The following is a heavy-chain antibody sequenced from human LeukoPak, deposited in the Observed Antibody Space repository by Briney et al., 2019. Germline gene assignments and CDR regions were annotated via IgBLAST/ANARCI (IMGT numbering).Heavy chain of an antibody. CDR2: IYYSGST. J-gene: IGHJ4*02. Sequence: SETLSLTCTVSGGSISSYYWSWIRQPPGKGLEWIGFIYYSGSTNYNPSLKSRVTISVDTSKNQFSLKLSSVTAADTAVYYCAGQYYYDSSGYWHYWGQGTLVTVSS. CDR3: AGQYYYDSSGYWHY. V-gene: IGHV4-59*01. CDR1: GGSISSYY. D-gene: IGHD3-22*01.